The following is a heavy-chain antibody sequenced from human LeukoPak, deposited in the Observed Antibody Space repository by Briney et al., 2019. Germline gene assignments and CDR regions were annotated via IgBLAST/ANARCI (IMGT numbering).Heavy chain of an antibody. CDR3: AKLLSYYDSSGYYYPEYFQH. J-gene: IGHJ1*01. Sequence: AGGSLRLSCAASGFTFSSYAMSWVRQAPGKGLEWISAISGSGGSTYYADSVKGRFTISRDNSKNTLYLQMNSLRAEDTAVYYCAKLLSYYDSSGYYYPEYFQHWGQGTLVTVSS. V-gene: IGHV3-23*01. CDR1: GFTFSSYA. D-gene: IGHD3-22*01. CDR2: ISGSGGST.